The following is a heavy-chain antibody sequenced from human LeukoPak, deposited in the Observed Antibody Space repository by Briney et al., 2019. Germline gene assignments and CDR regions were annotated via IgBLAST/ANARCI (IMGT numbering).Heavy chain of an antibody. CDR3: ARGDGYSSGWYRPRTYYFDY. D-gene: IGHD6-19*01. V-gene: IGHV3-13*01. J-gene: IGHJ4*02. CDR1: GFTFSSYD. Sequence: RGSLRLSCAASGFTFSSYDMHWVRQATGKGLEWVSAIGTAGDTYYPGSVKGRFTISRENAKNSLYLQMNSLRAEDTAVYYCARGDGYSSGWYRPRTYYFDYWGQGTLVTVSS. CDR2: IGTAGDT.